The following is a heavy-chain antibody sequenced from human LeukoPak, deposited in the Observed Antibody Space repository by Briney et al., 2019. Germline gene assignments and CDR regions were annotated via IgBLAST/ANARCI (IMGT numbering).Heavy chain of an antibody. CDR3: AGSHHYSGHWFDP. D-gene: IGHD1-26*01. Sequence: SETLSLTCTVSGGSVSSTTYYWSWVRQPPGKGLEWIGYIHYSGSTNYNPSLKSRVTISVDTSKNQFSLKLNSLTSADTAVYYCAGSHHYSGHWFDPWGQGTLVSVSS. CDR1: GGSVSSTTYY. CDR2: IHYSGST. V-gene: IGHV4-61*01. J-gene: IGHJ5*02.